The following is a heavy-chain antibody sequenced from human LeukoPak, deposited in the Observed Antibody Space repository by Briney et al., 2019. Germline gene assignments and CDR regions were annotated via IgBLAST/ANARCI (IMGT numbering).Heavy chain of an antibody. Sequence: SETLSLTCTVSVGSISSYYWNWIRQPPGKGLEWIGYIYYSGSTDYNPSLKSRVTISVDTSKNQFSLKLSSVTAADTAVYYCARVYGSGSYNDYWGREPWSPSPQ. V-gene: IGHV4-59*01. J-gene: IGHJ4*02. CDR3: ARVYGSGSYNDY. CDR2: IYYSGST. CDR1: VGSISSYY. D-gene: IGHD3-10*01.